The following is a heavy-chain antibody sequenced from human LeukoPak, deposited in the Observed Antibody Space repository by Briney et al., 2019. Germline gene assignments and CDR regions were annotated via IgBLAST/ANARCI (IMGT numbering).Heavy chain of an antibody. V-gene: IGHV3-9*01. CDR1: GFTFDDYA. J-gene: IGHJ1*01. CDR3: AKAPGIAATGTAYFQH. CDR2: ISWNSGSL. D-gene: IGHD6-13*01. Sequence: PGGSLRLSCAASGFTFDDYAMHWVRQAPGKGLEWVSGISWNSGSLGYADSMKGRFTISRDNAKNSLYLQMNSLRAEDTALYYCAKAPGIAATGTAYFQHWGQGTLVTVSS.